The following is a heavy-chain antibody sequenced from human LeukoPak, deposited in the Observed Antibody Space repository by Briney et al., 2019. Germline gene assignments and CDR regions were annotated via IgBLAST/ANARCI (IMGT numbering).Heavy chain of an antibody. CDR1: GGSISSFF. D-gene: IGHD1-1*01. CDR2: IDYSGST. CDR3: ARDLGLERNRWNYFES. J-gene: IGHJ4*02. V-gene: IGHV4-59*01. Sequence: PSETLSLTCTVSGGSISSFFWSWIRQPPGKGLEWLGCIDYSGSTQCNPSLKSRVTISVDTSKQQFSLKLSSVTAADTAVYYCARDLGLERNRWNYFESWGQGTLVTVSS.